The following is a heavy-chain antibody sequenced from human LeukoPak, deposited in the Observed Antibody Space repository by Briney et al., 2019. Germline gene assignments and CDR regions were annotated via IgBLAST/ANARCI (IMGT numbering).Heavy chain of an antibody. CDR2: ISSSSSYI. CDR1: GFSFSSYR. V-gene: IGHV3-21*04. J-gene: IGHJ6*03. Sequence: PGGSLRLSCAASGFSFSSYRMNWVRQAPGKGLEWVSSISSSSSYIYYADSVKGRFTISRDNSKNTLYLQMNGLRDDATAVYYCAKGARLNYYYLDVWGEGTTVTVSS. CDR3: AKGARLNYYYLDV.